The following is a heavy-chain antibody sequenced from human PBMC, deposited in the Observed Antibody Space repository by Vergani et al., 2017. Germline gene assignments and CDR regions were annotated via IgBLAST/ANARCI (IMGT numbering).Heavy chain of an antibody. CDR3: ARSSGYYSYYFDF. CDR2: LIPVFSKT. D-gene: IGHD3-22*01. J-gene: IGHJ4*02. Sequence: QVQLVQSGAEVKKPGSSVKVSCTAPGGTFTNYVISWVRQVPGQGLEWMGRLIPVFSKTDYAQKFQGRVTITADESSTIAYMELTSLRSEDTAVYYCARSSGYYSYYFDFWGQGTLVTVSS. CDR1: GGTFTNYV. V-gene: IGHV1-69*13.